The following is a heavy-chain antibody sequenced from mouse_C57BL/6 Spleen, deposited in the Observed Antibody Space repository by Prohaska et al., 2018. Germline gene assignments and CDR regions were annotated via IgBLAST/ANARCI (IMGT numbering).Heavy chain of an antibody. Sequence: LVAPSQSLSITCTVSGFSLTSYGVDWVRQSPGKGLEWLGVIWGVGSTNYNSALKSRLSISKDNSKSQVFLKMNSLQTDDTAMYYCASRVTVPWFAYWGQGTLVTVSA. D-gene: IGHD2-1*01. J-gene: IGHJ3*01. CDR3: ASRVTVPWFAY. CDR1: GFSLTSYG. CDR2: IWGVGST. V-gene: IGHV2-6*01.